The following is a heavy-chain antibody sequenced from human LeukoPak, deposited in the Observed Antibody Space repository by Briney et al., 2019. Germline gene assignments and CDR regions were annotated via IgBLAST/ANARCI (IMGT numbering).Heavy chain of an antibody. V-gene: IGHV1-69*04. CDR1: GGTFSSYA. CDR2: IIPILGIA. J-gene: IGHJ4*02. CDR3: ARLGSGSYVKIDY. Sequence: SVKVSCKASGGTFSSYAISWVRQAPGQGLEWMGRIIPILGIANYAQKFQGRVTITADKSTSTAYMELSSLRSEDTAVYYCARLGSGSYVKIDYWGQGTLVTVSS. D-gene: IGHD1-26*01.